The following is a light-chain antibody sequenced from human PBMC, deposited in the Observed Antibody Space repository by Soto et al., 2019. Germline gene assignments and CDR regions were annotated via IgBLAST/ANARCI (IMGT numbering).Light chain of an antibody. CDR3: QQSYSTPLT. CDR2: AAS. Sequence: DIQMTQSPSSLSASVGDRVTISCRASQSISSYLNWYQQKPGKAPKLLINAASSLQSGVPSRFSGSGSGTDFTLTISSLQLEDVANYYCQQSYSTPLTFGGGTKVDIK. J-gene: IGKJ4*01. V-gene: IGKV1-39*01. CDR1: QSISSY.